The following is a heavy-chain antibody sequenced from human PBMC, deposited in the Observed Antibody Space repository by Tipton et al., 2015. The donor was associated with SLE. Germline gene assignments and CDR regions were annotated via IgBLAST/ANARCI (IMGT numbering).Heavy chain of an antibody. CDR2: IYYSGSTYT. CDR1: GGSISSSRYY. J-gene: IGHJ4*02. D-gene: IGHD3-3*01. Sequence: TLSLTCTVSGGSISSSRYYWGWIRQPPGKGLEWIGSIYYSGSTYTYPNPSLESRVTISVDTSKNQFSLKLSSVTAADTAVYYCARSYYDFWSGPGYWGQGTPVTVSS. CDR3: ARSYYDFWSGPGY. V-gene: IGHV4-39*01.